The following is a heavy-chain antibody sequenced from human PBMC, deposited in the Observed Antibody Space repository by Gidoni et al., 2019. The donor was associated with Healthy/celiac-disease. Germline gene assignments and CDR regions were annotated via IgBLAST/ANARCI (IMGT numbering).Heavy chain of an antibody. J-gene: IGHJ5*02. CDR1: GGSFSGYY. CDR3: ARVYYDYIWGSYRWLGWFDP. D-gene: IGHD3-16*02. CDR2: INHSGST. Sequence: QVQLQQWGAGLLKPSETLSLTCAVYGGSFSGYYWRWIRQPPGKGLEWIGEINHSGSTNYNPSLKSRVTISVDTSKNQFSLKLSSVTAADTAVYYCARVYYDYIWGSYRWLGWFDPWGQGTLVTVSS. V-gene: IGHV4-34*01.